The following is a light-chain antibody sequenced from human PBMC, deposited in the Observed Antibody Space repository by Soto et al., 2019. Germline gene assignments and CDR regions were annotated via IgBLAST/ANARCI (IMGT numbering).Light chain of an antibody. CDR1: SSDIGGYNF. J-gene: IGLJ1*01. Sequence: QSALTQPASVSGSPGQSITISCTGTSSDIGGYNFVSWYQQHPGKAPKLLIYDVRNRPSGVSNRFSGSKSGNTASLTISGLQAEDAADYYCNSYRTISTYVFGTGTKLTVL. CDR2: DVR. V-gene: IGLV2-14*01. CDR3: NSYRTISTYV.